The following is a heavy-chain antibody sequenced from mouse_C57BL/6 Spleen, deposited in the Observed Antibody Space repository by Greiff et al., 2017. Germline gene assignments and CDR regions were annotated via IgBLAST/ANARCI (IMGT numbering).Heavy chain of an antibody. V-gene: IGHV1-78*01. CDR2: IYPRDGST. J-gene: IGHJ4*01. CDR3: ARREYSNLYYYAMDY. Sequence: QVQLQQSDAELVKPGASVKISCKVSGYTFTDHTIHWMKQWPEQGLEWIGYIYPRDGSTKYNDKFKGKATLTADKSSSTAYMKLNSLTSEDSAVYFCARREYSNLYYYAMDYWGQGTSVTVSS. CDR1: GYTFTDHT. D-gene: IGHD2-5*01.